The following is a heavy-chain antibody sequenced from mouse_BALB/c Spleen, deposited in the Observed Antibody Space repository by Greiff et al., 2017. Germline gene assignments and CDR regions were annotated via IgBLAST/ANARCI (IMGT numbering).Heavy chain of an antibody. V-gene: IGHV7-3*02. CDR2: IRNKANGYTT. D-gene: IGHD4-1*01. Sequence: EVKVVESGGGLVQPGGSLRLSCATSGFTFTDYYMSWVRQPPGKALEWLGFIRNKANGYTTEYSASVKGRFTISRDNSQSILYLQMNTLRAEDSATYYCARKLRYYYAMDYWGQGTSVTVSS. CDR1: GFTFTDYY. CDR3: ARKLRYYYAMDY. J-gene: IGHJ4*01.